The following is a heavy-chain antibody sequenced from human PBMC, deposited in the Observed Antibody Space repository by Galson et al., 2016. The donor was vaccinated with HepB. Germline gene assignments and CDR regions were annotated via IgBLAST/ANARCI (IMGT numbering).Heavy chain of an antibody. Sequence: QSGAEVKKPGESLRISCKTSGYSFSSYWITWVRQLPGKALEWMGKIDPSASFTNYNPSFQGHDTISTDKSISTAYLQWSSLKASDTAIYYCARSHYYYYIDVWGKGTTVTVSS. CDR3: ARSHYYYYIDV. CDR1: GYSFSSYW. J-gene: IGHJ6*03. CDR2: IDPSASFT. V-gene: IGHV5-10-1*01.